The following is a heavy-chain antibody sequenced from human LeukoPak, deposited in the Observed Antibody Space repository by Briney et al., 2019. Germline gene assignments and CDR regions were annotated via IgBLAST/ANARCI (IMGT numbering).Heavy chain of an antibody. CDR1: GGSFSGYY. J-gene: IGHJ4*02. CDR2: INHSGST. V-gene: IGHV4-34*01. Sequence: SETLSLTCAVYGGSFSGYYWSWIRQPPGKGLEWIGEINHSGSTNYNPSLKSRVTISVDTSKNQFSLKLSSVTAADTAVYYCARLSRKMQCSSKAHPSFDYWGQGTLVTVSS. CDR3: ARLSRKMQCSSKAHPSFDY. D-gene: IGHD2-15*01.